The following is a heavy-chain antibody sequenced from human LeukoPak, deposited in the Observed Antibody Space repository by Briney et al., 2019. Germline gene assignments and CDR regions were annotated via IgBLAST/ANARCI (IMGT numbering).Heavy chain of an antibody. Sequence: PGGSLRLPCAASGFTFSSYSMNWVRQAPGKGLEWVSSISSSSSYIYYADSVKGRFTISRDNAKNSLYLQMNSLRAEDTAVYYCARGVTYYDFWTNEDYYYYGMDVWGQGTTVTVSS. CDR3: ARGVTYYDFWTNEDYYYYGMDV. CDR2: ISSSSSYI. D-gene: IGHD3-3*01. V-gene: IGHV3-21*01. J-gene: IGHJ6*02. CDR1: GFTFSSYS.